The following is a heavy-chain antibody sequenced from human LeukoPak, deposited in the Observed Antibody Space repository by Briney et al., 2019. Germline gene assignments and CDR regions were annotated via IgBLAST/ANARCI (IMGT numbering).Heavy chain of an antibody. CDR2: IRYDGSNK. Sequence: GGSLRLSCAASGFTFSSYGMHWVRQAPGKGLEWVAFIRYDGSNKYYADSVKGRFTISRDNSKNTLYLQMNSLRAEDTAVYYCAKDVSIAARPTADTFKWGQGTLVTVSS. V-gene: IGHV3-30*02. J-gene: IGHJ4*02. CDR3: AKDVSIAARPTADTFK. CDR1: GFTFSSYG. D-gene: IGHD6-6*01.